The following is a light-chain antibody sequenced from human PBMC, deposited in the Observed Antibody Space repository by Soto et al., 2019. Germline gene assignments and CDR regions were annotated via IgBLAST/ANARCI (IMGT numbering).Light chain of an antibody. CDR3: SSYTGSSTVV. CDR1: SSDVGGYNY. V-gene: IGLV2-14*01. J-gene: IGLJ2*01. Sequence: QSALTQPASVSGSPGQSITISCTGTSSDVGGYNYVSWYQQHPGKAPKLMIYDVSNRPSGVSNRFSGSKSGNTASLTISGLQAEDEADYHCSSYTGSSTVVFGGGTKLTVL. CDR2: DVS.